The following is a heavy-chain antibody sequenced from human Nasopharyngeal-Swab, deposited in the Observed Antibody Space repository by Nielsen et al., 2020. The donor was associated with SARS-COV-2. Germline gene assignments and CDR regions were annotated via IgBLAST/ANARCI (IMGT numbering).Heavy chain of an antibody. D-gene: IGHD6-6*01. CDR3: ARALDPRRYNWFDP. Sequence: WIRQPPGKGLVWVSRIKSDGSGASYADSVKGRFTISRDNAKNTLYLQMNSLRAEDTAVYYCARALDPRRYNWFDPWGQGTLVTVSS. J-gene: IGHJ5*02. V-gene: IGHV3-74*01. CDR2: IKSDGSGA.